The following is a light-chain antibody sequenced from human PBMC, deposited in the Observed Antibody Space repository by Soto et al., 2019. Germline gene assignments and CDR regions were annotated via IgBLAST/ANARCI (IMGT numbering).Light chain of an antibody. CDR1: QSLLHSNGYNY. J-gene: IGKJ1*01. Sequence: DIVMTQSPLSPPVTPGEPASISCRSSQSLLHSNGYNYLDWYLQKSGQSPQLLIYLGSTRASGVPDRFNGSGSGTDFTLKIGRVEAEDVGVYYCMQPLHTPWTFGQGTKVDIK. CDR2: LGS. CDR3: MQPLHTPWT. V-gene: IGKV2-28*01.